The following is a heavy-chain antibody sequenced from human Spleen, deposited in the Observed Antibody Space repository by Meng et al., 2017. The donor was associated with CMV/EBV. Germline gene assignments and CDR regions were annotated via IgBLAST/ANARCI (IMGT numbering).Heavy chain of an antibody. CDR1: GFHFSDHY. J-gene: IGHJ4*02. CDR3: ARLSAPGEFDY. V-gene: IGHV3-72*01. CDR2: TRNKANSYTT. Sequence: CAASGFHFSDHYMDWVRQAPGKGLEWVGRTRNKANSYTTEYAASVKGRFTISRDDSKNSLYLQMNSLKTEDTAVYYCARLSAPGEFDYWGQGTLVTVSS.